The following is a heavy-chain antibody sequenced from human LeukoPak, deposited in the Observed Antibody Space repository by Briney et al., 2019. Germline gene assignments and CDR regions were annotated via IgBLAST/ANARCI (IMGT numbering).Heavy chain of an antibody. CDR2: IRSKAYGGTT. Sequence: GGSLRLSCTASGFTFADYAMSWFRQAPGKGLEWVGFIRSKAYGGTTEYAASVKGRFTISRDDSKSIAYLQMNSLKTEDTAVYYCTRPFDYGDYLPFDYWGQGTLVTVSS. J-gene: IGHJ4*02. CDR3: TRPFDYGDYLPFDY. V-gene: IGHV3-49*03. D-gene: IGHD4-17*01. CDR1: GFTFADYA.